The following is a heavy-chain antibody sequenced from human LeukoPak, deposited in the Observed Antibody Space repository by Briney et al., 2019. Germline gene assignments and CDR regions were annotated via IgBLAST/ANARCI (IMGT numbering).Heavy chain of an antibody. CDR2: ISCSGGST. D-gene: IGHD3-22*01. Sequence: PGGSLRLSCAASGFTFSSYAMSWVRQAPGKGLEWVAVISCSGGSTYYADSVKDRFTISRDNPKNTLYLQMNSRRAEDTAVYYCAKSIGSGSYYGGDYWGQGTLVTVSS. V-gene: IGHV3-23*01. CDR3: AKSIGSGSYYGGDY. CDR1: GFTFSSYA. J-gene: IGHJ4*02.